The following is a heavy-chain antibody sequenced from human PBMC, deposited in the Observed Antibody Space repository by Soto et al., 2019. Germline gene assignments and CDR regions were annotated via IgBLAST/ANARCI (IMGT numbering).Heavy chain of an antibody. D-gene: IGHD5-12*01. CDR1: GYTFSTYG. J-gene: IGHJ4*02. V-gene: IGHV1-18*01. Sequence: ASVKVSCKASGYTFSTYGISWVRQAPGQGLEWMGRISGYNGNTYYAQNFQDRVTMTTDTSTSTAYMELRSLRSDDTAVYYCARMATIRPSGYWGQGTLVTVSS. CDR3: ARMATIRPSGY. CDR2: ISGYNGNT.